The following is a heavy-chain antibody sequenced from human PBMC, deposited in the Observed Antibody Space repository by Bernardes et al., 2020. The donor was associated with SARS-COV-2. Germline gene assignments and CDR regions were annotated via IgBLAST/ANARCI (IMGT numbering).Heavy chain of an antibody. CDR2: INPSGGST. CDR3: AKFSSLGYGGWYAFDI. Sequence: ASVKVACKASGYTFTSYYMHWVRQAPGQGLEWMGIINPSGGSTSYAQKFQGRVTVTRDTSTSTVYMEVSSLRSEDTALYYCAKFSSLGYGGWYAFDIWGQGTMVTVSS. D-gene: IGHD5-12*01. J-gene: IGHJ3*02. V-gene: IGHV1-46*01. CDR1: GYTFTSYY.